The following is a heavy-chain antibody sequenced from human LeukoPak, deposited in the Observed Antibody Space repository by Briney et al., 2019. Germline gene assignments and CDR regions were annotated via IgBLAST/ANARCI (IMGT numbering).Heavy chain of an antibody. Sequence: SETLSLACTVSGGSISSGGYYWSWIRQHPGKGLEWIGYIYYSGSTYYNPSLKSRVTISVDTSKNQFSLKLSSVTAADTAVYYCASAPGREYYYYMDVWGKGTTVTVSS. CDR2: IYYSGST. J-gene: IGHJ6*03. D-gene: IGHD3-10*01. CDR3: ASAPGREYYYYMDV. CDR1: GGSISSGGYY. V-gene: IGHV4-31*03.